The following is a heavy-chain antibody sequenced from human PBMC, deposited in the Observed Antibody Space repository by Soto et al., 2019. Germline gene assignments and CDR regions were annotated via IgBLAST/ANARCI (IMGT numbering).Heavy chain of an antibody. CDR2: FSPYNGNT. Sequence: QIQLVQSGAEVKKPGASVRVSCKASGYAFSNYGISWIRQAPGLGLAWMGWFSPYNGNTDYAQSLQGRVTMTTDTSTNTAYMELRSLTSDDTAVYYCSTSYDSGFDPWGQGTLVTVSS. V-gene: IGHV1-18*04. J-gene: IGHJ5*02. D-gene: IGHD5-12*01. CDR1: GYAFSNYG. CDR3: STSYDSGFDP.